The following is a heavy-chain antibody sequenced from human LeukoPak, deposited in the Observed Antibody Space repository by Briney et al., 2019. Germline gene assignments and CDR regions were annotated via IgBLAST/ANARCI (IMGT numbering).Heavy chain of an antibody. CDR1: GGSISSYY. J-gene: IGHJ6*03. V-gene: IGHV4-59*01. Sequence: PSETLSLICTVSGGSISSYYWSWIRQPPGKGLEWIGYIYYSGSTNYNPSLKSRVTISVDTSKNQFSLKLSSVTAADTAVYYCARIHPEIFGDLYMDVWGKGTTVTVSS. D-gene: IGHD3-3*01. CDR3: ARIHPEIFGDLYMDV. CDR2: IYYSGST.